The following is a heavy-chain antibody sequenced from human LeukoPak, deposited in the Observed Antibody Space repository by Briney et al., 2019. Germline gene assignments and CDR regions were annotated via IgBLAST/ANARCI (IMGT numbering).Heavy chain of an antibody. J-gene: IGHJ4*02. CDR1: GFTFSSYS. Sequence: PGRSLRLSCAASGFTFSSYSMNWVRQAPGKGLEWVSSISSSSSYIYYADSVKGRFTISRDNAKNSLYLQMNSLRAEDTAVYYCASLPPFSSSWYYFDYWGQGTLVTVSS. V-gene: IGHV3-21*01. D-gene: IGHD6-13*01. CDR2: ISSSSSYI. CDR3: ASLPPFSSSWYYFDY.